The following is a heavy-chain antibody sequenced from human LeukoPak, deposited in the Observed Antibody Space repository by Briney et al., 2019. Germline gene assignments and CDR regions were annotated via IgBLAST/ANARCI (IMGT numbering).Heavy chain of an antibody. J-gene: IGHJ4*02. V-gene: IGHV4-34*01. D-gene: IGHD5-18*01. CDR1: GGSFSGYY. CDR3: ARSDGYNYGQRFDY. CDR2: INHGGST. Sequence: SETLSLTCAVYGGSFSGYYWSWIRQPPGKGLEWIGEINHGGSTNCNPSLKSRVTISVDTSKNQFSLKLSSVTAADTAVYYCARSDGYNYGQRFDYWGQGTLVTVSS.